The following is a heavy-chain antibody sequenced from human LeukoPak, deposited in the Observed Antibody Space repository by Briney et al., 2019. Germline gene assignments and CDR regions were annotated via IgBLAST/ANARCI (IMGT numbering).Heavy chain of an antibody. J-gene: IGHJ4*02. CDR1: GFPFSSYW. CDR3: ARDQDDYPYYFDY. CDR2: IKGDGSEK. Sequence: GGSLRLSCAASGFPFSSYWMTWVRQAPGKGLEWVANIKGDGSEKLYGDSVKGRFTISRDNAKNSLYLQMNSLRAEDTAVYYCARDQDDYPYYFDYWGQGTLVTVSS. D-gene: IGHD4-11*01. V-gene: IGHV3-7*01.